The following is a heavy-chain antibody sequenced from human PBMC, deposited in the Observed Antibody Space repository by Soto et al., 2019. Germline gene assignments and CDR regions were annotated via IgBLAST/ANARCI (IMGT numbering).Heavy chain of an antibody. J-gene: IGHJ4*02. CDR1: GFTFRTYA. Sequence: EVQLLESGGGLAQPGGSLRLSCAASGFTFRTYAMNRVRQAPGKGLEWVSVMVGDGSSWDYADSVRGRFTISRDNSKNTLYLQMNSLRAEDTAVYYCAKDLRPDGRYDLDYWGQGTLVTVSS. V-gene: IGHV3-23*01. CDR2: MVGDGSSW. CDR3: AKDLRPDGRYDLDY. D-gene: IGHD1-26*01.